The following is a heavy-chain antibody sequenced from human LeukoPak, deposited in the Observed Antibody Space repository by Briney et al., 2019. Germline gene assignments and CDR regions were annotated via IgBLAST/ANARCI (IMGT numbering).Heavy chain of an antibody. CDR3: ARVKLASQTDWFDP. CDR2: INSDGSST. Sequence: PGGSLRLSCAASGFTFSTYWMHWGRQAPGEGLVWVSRINSDGSSTTYADSVKGRFTISRDNAKNTLYLQMNSLRVEDTAVYYCARVKLASQTDWFDPWGQGTLVTVSS. CDR1: GFTFSTYW. J-gene: IGHJ5*02. V-gene: IGHV3-74*01.